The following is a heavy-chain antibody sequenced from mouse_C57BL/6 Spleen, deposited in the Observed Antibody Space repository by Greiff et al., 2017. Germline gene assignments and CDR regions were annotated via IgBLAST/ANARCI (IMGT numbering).Heavy chain of an antibody. V-gene: IGHV1-50*01. J-gene: IGHJ1*03. Sequence: QVQLQQPGAELVKPGASVKLSCKASGYTFTSYWMQWVKQRPGQGLEWIGEIDPSDSYTNYNQKFKGKATLTVDTSSSTAYMQLSSLTSEDDAVYYCASLGGSSYVDWYFDVWGTGTTVTVSS. CDR3: ASLGGSSYVDWYFDV. CDR1: GYTFTSYW. CDR2: IDPSDSYT. D-gene: IGHD1-1*01.